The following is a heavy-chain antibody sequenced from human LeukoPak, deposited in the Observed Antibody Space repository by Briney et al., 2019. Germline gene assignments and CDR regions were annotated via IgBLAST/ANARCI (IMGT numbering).Heavy chain of an antibody. V-gene: IGHV1-18*01. CDR1: GYTFTSYG. CDR2: ISAYNGNT. J-gene: IGHJ4*02. D-gene: IGHD2-2*01. CDR3: ARIYCSSTSCYGAYFDY. Sequence: ASVKVSCKASGYTFTSYGISWVRQAPGQGLEWMGWISAYNGNTNYAQKLQGRVTMTTDTSTSTAYMELRSLRSDDTAVYHCARIYCSSTSCYGAYFDYWGQGTLVTVSS.